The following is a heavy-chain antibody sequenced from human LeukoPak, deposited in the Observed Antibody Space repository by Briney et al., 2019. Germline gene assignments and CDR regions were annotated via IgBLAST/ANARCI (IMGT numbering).Heavy chain of an antibody. D-gene: IGHD6-19*01. CDR2: IYYSGST. CDR1: GGSISSYY. J-gene: IGHJ6*03. V-gene: IGHV4-59*01. CDR3: ARGGSGWYHYYYYYMDV. Sequence: PSETLSLTCTVSGGSISSYYWSWIRQPPGKGLEWIGYIYYSGSTNYNPSLKSRVTTSVDTSKNQFSLKLSSVTAADTAVYYCARGGSGWYHYYYYYMDVWGKGTTVTISS.